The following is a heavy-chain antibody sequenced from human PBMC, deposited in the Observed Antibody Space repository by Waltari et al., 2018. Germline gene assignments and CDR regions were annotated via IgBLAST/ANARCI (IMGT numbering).Heavy chain of an antibody. CDR1: GGSISSSSYY. D-gene: IGHD1-26*01. J-gene: IGHJ5*02. Sequence: QLQLQESGPGLVKPSETLSLTCTVSGGSISSSSYYWGWIRQPPGKGLEWIGSIYYSGSTYYHPSLKSRVTRSVDTSKNQFSLKLSSVTAADTAVYYCARQGGSYDWFDPWGQGTLVTVSS. CDR2: IYYSGST. V-gene: IGHV4-39*07. CDR3: ARQGGSYDWFDP.